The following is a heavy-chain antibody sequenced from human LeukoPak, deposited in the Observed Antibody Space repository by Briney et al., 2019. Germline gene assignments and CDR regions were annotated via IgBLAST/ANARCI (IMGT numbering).Heavy chain of an antibody. D-gene: IGHD2-15*01. V-gene: IGHV3-23*01. CDR2: ISNNGGYT. CDR1: GLTFSSST. J-gene: IGHJ4*02. Sequence: GGSLRLSCAVSGLTFSSSTMSWVRQAPGEGLEWVSAISNNGGYTYYADSVQGRFTISRDNSKSTLCLQMNSLRAEDTAVYYCAKQLGYCSDGSCYFPYWGQGTLVTVSS. CDR3: AKQLGYCSDGSCYFPY.